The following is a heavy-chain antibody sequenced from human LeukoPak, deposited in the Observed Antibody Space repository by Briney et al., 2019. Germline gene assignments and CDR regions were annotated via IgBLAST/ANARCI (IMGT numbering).Heavy chain of an antibody. D-gene: IGHD4-11*01. CDR1: GFTYSHYG. Sequence: GGSLRVSCAASGFTYSHYGMHWVRQAPGKGLDWVAVIWSDGTEKYHGDAVKGRFTISRDNSRNTLYLQMNSLRGEDTAVYYCAKDAERGFDYSNSLQYWGQGTLVTVS. CDR3: AKDAERGFDYSNSLQY. J-gene: IGHJ4*02. V-gene: IGHV3-33*06. CDR2: IWSDGTEK.